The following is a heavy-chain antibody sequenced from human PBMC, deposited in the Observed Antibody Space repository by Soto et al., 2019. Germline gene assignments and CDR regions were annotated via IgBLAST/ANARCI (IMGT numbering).Heavy chain of an antibody. V-gene: IGHV1-3*05. Sequence: QVQLVQSGAEEKKPGASVKVSCKASGYTFTSYVMHWVRQAPGQRLEWMGWINVGYGNTRYSQKFQGRVTITRDISASTAYMELSSLRSEDTAVYYRAREDFDYWGQGTLVTVSS. J-gene: IGHJ4*02. CDR2: INVGYGNT. CDR1: GYTFTSYV. CDR3: AREDFDY.